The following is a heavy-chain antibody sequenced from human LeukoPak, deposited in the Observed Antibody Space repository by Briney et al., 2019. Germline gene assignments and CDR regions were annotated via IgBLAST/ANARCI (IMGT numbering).Heavy chain of an antibody. V-gene: IGHV3-23*01. Sequence: GGSLRLSCAASGFTFSIYAMSWVRQAPGKGLEWVSAISGSGGSTYYADSVKGRFTISRDNSKNTLYLQMNSLRAEDTAVYYCAKESADFWSGYYLRINYHGMDVWGQGTTVTVSS. CDR1: GFTFSIYA. J-gene: IGHJ6*02. CDR3: AKESADFWSGYYLRINYHGMDV. D-gene: IGHD3-3*01. CDR2: ISGSGGST.